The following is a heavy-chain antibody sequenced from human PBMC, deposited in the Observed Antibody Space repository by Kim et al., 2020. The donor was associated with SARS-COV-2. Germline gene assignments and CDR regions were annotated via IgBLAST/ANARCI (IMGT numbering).Heavy chain of an antibody. Sequence: NPSLKSRVTFYVDMSKNHFSLRLTSMTAADTAVYFCARERKETVGATAFDTWGQGALVTVSS. V-gene: IGHV4-39*02. CDR3: ARERKETVGATAFDT. J-gene: IGHJ4*02. D-gene: IGHD1-26*01.